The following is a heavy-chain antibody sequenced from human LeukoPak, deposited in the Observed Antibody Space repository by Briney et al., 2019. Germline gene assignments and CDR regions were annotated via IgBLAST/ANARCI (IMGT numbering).Heavy chain of an antibody. CDR1: GFSFSSYA. D-gene: IGHD3-10*01. Sequence: GGSLRLSCAASGFSFSSYALSWVRQAPGRGLEWVSAISDSGGRTYYADFVKGRFTISRDNSENTLFLQMSSLRAEDTATYYCAKHYGSGTYYNYFTYCGQGTLVSVSS. V-gene: IGHV3-23*01. CDR2: ISDSGGRT. CDR3: AKHYGSGTYYNYFTY. J-gene: IGHJ4*02.